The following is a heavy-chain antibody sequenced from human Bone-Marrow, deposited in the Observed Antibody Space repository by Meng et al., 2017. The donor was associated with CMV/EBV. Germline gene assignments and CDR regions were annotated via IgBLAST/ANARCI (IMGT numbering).Heavy chain of an antibody. Sequence: YGGSFSGYYWRWIRQPPGKGLEWIGEINHSGSTNYNPSLKSRVTISVDTSKNQFSLKLSSVTAADTAVYYCARRPQYSSSSNSEFDYWGQGTLVTVSS. J-gene: IGHJ4*02. CDR2: INHSGST. CDR3: ARRPQYSSSSNSEFDY. CDR1: GGSFSGYY. D-gene: IGHD6-13*01. V-gene: IGHV4-34*01.